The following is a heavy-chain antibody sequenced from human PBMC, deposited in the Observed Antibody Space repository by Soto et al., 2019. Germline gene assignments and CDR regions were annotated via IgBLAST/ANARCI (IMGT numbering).Heavy chain of an antibody. V-gene: IGHV3-74*01. CDR2: IDMDGSST. J-gene: IGHJ4*02. CDR1: GCIFSSDW. Sequence: EVQLVESGGGLVQPGGSLRLSCSASGCIFSSDWMHWVRQAPGKGLLWISRIDMDGSSTCYADSVKGRFTSSRDNAEDTLFLQMNSLRDEDTAVYYCVRDRPWSQHYFDYLGQGILVIVSS. D-gene: IGHD3-3*01. CDR3: VRDRPWSQHYFDY.